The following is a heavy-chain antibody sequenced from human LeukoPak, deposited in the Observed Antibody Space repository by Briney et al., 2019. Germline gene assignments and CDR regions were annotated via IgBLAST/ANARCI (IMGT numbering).Heavy chain of an antibody. CDR2: ICANDGNT. J-gene: IGHJ4*02. CDR1: GLTFRNYA. D-gene: IGHD5-12*01. CDR3: ARDGGYRGYDADC. Sequence: GGSLRLSCAASGLTFRNYAMSWVRQAPGKGLEWVSVICANDGNTYYADSVRGRFTISRENAQNSLFLQMNSLRAEDTAVYYCARDGGYRGYDADCWGQGTLVTVSS. V-gene: IGHV3-23*01.